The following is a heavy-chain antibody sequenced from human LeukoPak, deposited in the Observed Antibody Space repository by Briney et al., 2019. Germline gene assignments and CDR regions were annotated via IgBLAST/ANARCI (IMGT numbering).Heavy chain of an antibody. D-gene: IGHD6-13*01. CDR1: GFTFSSYA. V-gene: IGHV3-23*01. CDR2: ISCSGDHT. J-gene: IGHJ5*02. Sequence: GGSLRLSCAASGFTFSSYAMTWVRQAPGRGLEWVSAISCSGDHTFYADSVQGRFTISRDNSRNTLYLQMNSLRAEDTAVYYCAKEEYSSSGTDWFDPWGQGTLVTVSS. CDR3: AKEEYSSSGTDWFDP.